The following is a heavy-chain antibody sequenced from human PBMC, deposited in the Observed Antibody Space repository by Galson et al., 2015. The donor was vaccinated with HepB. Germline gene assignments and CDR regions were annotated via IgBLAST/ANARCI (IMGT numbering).Heavy chain of an antibody. CDR1: GFIVSSSY. J-gene: IGHJ6*02. D-gene: IGHD3-10*01. CDR2: IYSGGST. Sequence: SLRLSCAASGFIVSSSYMSWVRQAPGKGLEWVSLIYSGGSTCFADSVQGRFTISRDSSKNTLYLQMNSLRAEDTAMYYCASVSRNYFYHGMDVWGRGTTVTVSS. V-gene: IGHV3-53*01. CDR3: ASVSRNYFYHGMDV.